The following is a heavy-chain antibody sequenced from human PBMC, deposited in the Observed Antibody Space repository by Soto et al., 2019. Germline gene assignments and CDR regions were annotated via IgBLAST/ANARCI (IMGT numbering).Heavy chain of an antibody. D-gene: IGHD5-18*01. Sequence: GGSLRLSCAASGFSFSSYIMNWVRQAPGKGLEWVSYISSDSGTISHADSVKGRFTISRDNAKSSLYLQMNSLRDEDTAVYYCASLNVDRAMVTGSYYHYGMDVWGQGTTVTVSS. CDR3: ASLNVDRAMVTGSYYHYGMDV. V-gene: IGHV3-48*02. CDR1: GFSFSSYI. CDR2: ISSDSGTI. J-gene: IGHJ6*02.